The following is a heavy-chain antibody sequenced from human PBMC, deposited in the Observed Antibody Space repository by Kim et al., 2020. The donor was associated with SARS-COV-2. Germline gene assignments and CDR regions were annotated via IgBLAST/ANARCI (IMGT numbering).Heavy chain of an antibody. V-gene: IGHV1-8*01. Sequence: QKFQGRVTMTRNTSISTAYMGLSSLRSEDTAVYYCARSHGGRNYYYGMDVWGQGTTVTVSS. D-gene: IGHD2-15*01. J-gene: IGHJ6*02. CDR3: ARSHGGRNYYYGMDV.